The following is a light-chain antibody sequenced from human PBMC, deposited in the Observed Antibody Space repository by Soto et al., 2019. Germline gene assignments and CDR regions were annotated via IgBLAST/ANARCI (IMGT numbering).Light chain of an antibody. CDR3: QHLNAFPHVT. Sequence: IQLTQSPSSLSASIGDRVTITCRASRDISDSLAWYQQEPGKAPKLLIFAASSLHIWVPSRFSGSGSGTIFTLTISSLQPEDFATYYCQHLNAFPHVTFGPGTKVEIK. V-gene: IGKV1-9*01. J-gene: IGKJ3*01. CDR1: RDISDS. CDR2: AAS.